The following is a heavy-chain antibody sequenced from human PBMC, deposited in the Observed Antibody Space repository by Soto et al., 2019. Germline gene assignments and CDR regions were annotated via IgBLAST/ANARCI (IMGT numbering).Heavy chain of an antibody. V-gene: IGHV1-69*13. CDR3: ARGPLRGYCSGGSCYSDFDY. J-gene: IGHJ4*02. CDR1: GGTFGSYA. Sequence: SVKVSCKASGGTFGSYAISWVRQAPGQGLEWMGGIIPIFGTANYAQKFQGRVTITADESTSTAYMELSSLRSEDTAVYYCARGPLRGYCSGGSCYSDFDYWGQGTLVTVSS. CDR2: IIPIFGTA. D-gene: IGHD2-15*01.